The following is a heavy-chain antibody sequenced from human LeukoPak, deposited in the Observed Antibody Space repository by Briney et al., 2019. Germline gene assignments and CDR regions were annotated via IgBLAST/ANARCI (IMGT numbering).Heavy chain of an antibody. Sequence: SETLSLTCAVYGGSFSGYYWSWIRQPPGKGLEWIGEINHSGSTNYNPSLKSRVTISVDTSKNQFSLKLSSVTAADTAVYYCARGRQGSYYYGSRSYFYWGQGTLVTVSS. CDR3: ARGRQGSYYYGSRSYFY. CDR1: GGSFSGYY. J-gene: IGHJ4*02. CDR2: INHSGST. V-gene: IGHV4-34*01. D-gene: IGHD3-10*01.